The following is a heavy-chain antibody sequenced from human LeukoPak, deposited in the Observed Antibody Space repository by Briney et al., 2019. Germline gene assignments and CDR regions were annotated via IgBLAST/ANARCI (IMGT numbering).Heavy chain of an antibody. D-gene: IGHD1-26*01. J-gene: IGHJ3*02. CDR2: IYYSGST. V-gene: IGHV4-39*07. Sequence: PSETLSLTCTVSGGSISSSSYYWGWIRQPPGKGLEWIGSIYYSGSTYYNPSLKSRVTISVDTSKNQFSLKLSSVTAADTAVYYCARVHIVGAARGAFDIWGQGTMVTVSS. CDR3: ARVHIVGAARGAFDI. CDR1: GGSISSSSYY.